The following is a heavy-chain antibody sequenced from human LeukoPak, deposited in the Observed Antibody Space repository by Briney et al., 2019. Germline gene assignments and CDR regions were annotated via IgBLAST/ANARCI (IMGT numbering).Heavy chain of an antibody. Sequence: GGSLRLSCAASGFTFSSYAMSWVRQAPGKGLEWVSAISGSGGSTYYADSVKGRFTISRDNSKNTLYLQMNSLRAEDTAVYYCARERYFDWLSTWDAFDIWGQGTMVTVSS. V-gene: IGHV3-23*01. CDR3: ARERYFDWLSTWDAFDI. J-gene: IGHJ3*02. CDR2: ISGSGGST. D-gene: IGHD3-9*01. CDR1: GFTFSSYA.